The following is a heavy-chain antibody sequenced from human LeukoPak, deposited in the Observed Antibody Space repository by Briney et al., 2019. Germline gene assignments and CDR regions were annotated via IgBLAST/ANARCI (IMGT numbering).Heavy chain of an antibody. V-gene: IGHV4-59*11. Sequence: PSETLSLTCTVSGGSIGTLYWSWLRQPPGKGLEWIGYIYYNGDTNYNPPLKSRVTISVDTSKNQFALKVKFVTAADTAVYYCARGQHYYDTGKWGPGTLVTVSS. J-gene: IGHJ4*02. CDR3: ARGQHYYDTGK. CDR1: GGSIGTLY. D-gene: IGHD3-22*01. CDR2: IYYNGDT.